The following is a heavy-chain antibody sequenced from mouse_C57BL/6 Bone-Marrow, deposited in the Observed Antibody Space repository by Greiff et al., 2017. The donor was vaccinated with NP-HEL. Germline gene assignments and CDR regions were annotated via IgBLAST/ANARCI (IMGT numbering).Heavy chain of an antibody. Sequence: EVQLQQSGAELVKPGASVKLSCTASGFNIKDYYMHWVKQRTEKGLEWIGRIDPEDGETKYAPKFQGKATITADTSSNTADLHLSSLTSEDTAYYYCARGYYGTDYGGQGTTLTVSS. CDR2: IDPEDGET. J-gene: IGHJ2*01. D-gene: IGHD1-1*01. CDR1: GFNIKDYY. V-gene: IGHV14-2*01. CDR3: ARGYYGTDY.